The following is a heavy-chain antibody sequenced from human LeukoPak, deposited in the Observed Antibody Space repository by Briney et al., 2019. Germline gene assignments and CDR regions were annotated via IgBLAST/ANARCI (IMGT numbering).Heavy chain of an antibody. J-gene: IGHJ4*02. V-gene: IGHV3-23*01. CDR2: LSGSGGST. D-gene: IGHD6-19*01. CDR3: ARRSGIAVAGAFDY. CDR1: GFTFSSYA. Sequence: GGSLRLSCAASGFTFSSYAMNWVRQAPGKGLQWVSALSGSGGSTYYADSVKGRFTISRDNSKNTLYLQMNSLRAEDTAVYYCARRSGIAVAGAFDYWGQGTLVTVSS.